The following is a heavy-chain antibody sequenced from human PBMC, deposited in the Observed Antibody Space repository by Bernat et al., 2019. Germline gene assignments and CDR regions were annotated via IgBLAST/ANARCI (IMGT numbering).Heavy chain of an antibody. CDR1: GGSISSSSYY. V-gene: IGHV4-39*01. Sequence: QLQLQESGPGLVKPSETLSITCTVSGGSISSSSYYWGWIRQPPGKGLEWIGSIYYSGSTYYNPSLKSRVTISVDTSKNQFSLKLSSVTAADTAVYYCARQSKIVVVTYYYYGMDVWGQGTTVTVSS. D-gene: IGHD3-22*01. J-gene: IGHJ6*02. CDR2: IYYSGST. CDR3: ARQSKIVVVTYYYYGMDV.